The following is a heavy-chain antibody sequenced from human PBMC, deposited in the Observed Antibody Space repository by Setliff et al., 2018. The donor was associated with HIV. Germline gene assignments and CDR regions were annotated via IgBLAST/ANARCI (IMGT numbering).Heavy chain of an antibody. CDR3: ASPLTSYGGNLFDY. CDR1: GFTFSRYA. Sequence: GESLKISCAASGFTFSRYAMNWVRQAPGKGLEWVSTIGASGDSTYYADPVRGRFTISRDNSKNTLYLQMNSLRAEDTAVYYCASPLTSYGGNLFDYWGQGTRVTVSS. CDR2: IGASGDST. J-gene: IGHJ4*02. V-gene: IGHV3-23*01. D-gene: IGHD4-17*01.